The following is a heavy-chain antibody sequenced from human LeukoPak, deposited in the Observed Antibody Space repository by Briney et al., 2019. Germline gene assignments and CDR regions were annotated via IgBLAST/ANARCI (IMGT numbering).Heavy chain of an antibody. J-gene: IGHJ4*02. CDR3: ARDPHCSSTSCFGHFDY. CDR1: GFTFSSYS. CDR2: ISSSSSYI. Sequence: GGSLRLSCAASGFTFSSYSMNWVRQAPGKGLEWVSSISSSSSYIYYADSVKGRFTISRDNAKNSLYLQMNSLRAEDTAVYYCARDPHCSSTSCFGHFDYRGQGTLVTVSS. V-gene: IGHV3-21*01. D-gene: IGHD2-2*01.